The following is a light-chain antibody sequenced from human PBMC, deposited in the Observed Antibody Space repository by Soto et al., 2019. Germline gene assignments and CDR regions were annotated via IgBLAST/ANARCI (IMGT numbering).Light chain of an antibody. CDR1: QSFSSSY. CDR3: QQYGSSPFT. V-gene: IGKV3-20*01. CDR2: GAS. Sequence: EIVLTQSPGTLSLSPGERATLSCRASQSFSSSYLAWYQQKPGQAPRRLIYGASSRATGIPDRFSGSGSGTDFTLTISRLEPEDFAVYYCQQYGSSPFTFGPGTKVDIK. J-gene: IGKJ3*01.